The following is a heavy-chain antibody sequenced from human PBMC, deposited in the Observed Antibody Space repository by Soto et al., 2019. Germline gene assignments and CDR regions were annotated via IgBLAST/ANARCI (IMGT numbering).Heavy chain of an antibody. CDR1: GGSISSYY. V-gene: IGHV4-59*01. D-gene: IGHD6-13*01. CDR2: IYYSGST. Sequence: PSETLSLTCTVSGGSISSYYWSWIRQPPGKGLEWIGYIYYSGSTNYNTSLKSRVTISVDTYKNQFSLKLRSVTAAETDVYYCAREGYSSSWYYHWFDPWGQGTLVTVS. J-gene: IGHJ5*02. CDR3: AREGYSSSWYYHWFDP.